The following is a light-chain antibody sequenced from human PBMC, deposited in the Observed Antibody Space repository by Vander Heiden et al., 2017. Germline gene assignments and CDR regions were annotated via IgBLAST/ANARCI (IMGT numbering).Light chain of an antibody. V-gene: IGKV1-5*03. CDR2: KAS. CDR3: QQDNSYPYT. Sequence: IQMTQSPSTLSASVGDSVPISCRATQTINGRLAWYQQRPGEPPKLLIIKASNLQSGVSSRFCGTGSGVEFTLAIRSLQPDDFATYFCQQDNSYPYTFGRGTKLEI. J-gene: IGKJ2*01. CDR1: QTINGR.